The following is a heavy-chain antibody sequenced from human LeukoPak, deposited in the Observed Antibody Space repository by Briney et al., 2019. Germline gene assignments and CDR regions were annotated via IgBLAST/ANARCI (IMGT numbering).Heavy chain of an antibody. Sequence: PSETLSLTCAVSIYSISSGYYWGWIRQSPGRGLEWIGTLHHSGITYYNPSLKSRVTISVDTSKNQFSLNLSSVTAADTAVYYCARHVNQLVTDFGPMGYFVYWGHGTLVTVSS. CDR3: ARHVNQLVTDFGPMGYFVY. CDR2: LHHSGIT. CDR1: IYSISSGYY. V-gene: IGHV4-38-2*01. D-gene: IGHD3-3*01. J-gene: IGHJ4*01.